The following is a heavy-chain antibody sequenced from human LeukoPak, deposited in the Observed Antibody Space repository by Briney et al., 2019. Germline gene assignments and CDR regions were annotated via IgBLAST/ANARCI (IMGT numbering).Heavy chain of an antibody. V-gene: IGHV3-30-3*01. Sequence: PGGSLRLSCAASGFTFSSYATHWVRQAPGKGLEWVAVISYDGSNKYYADSVKGRFTISRDNSKNTLYLQMNSLRAEDTAVYYCARGGYFDWLPNDYWGQGTLVTVSS. CDR1: GFTFSSYA. CDR3: ARGGYFDWLPNDY. J-gene: IGHJ4*02. CDR2: ISYDGSNK. D-gene: IGHD3-9*01.